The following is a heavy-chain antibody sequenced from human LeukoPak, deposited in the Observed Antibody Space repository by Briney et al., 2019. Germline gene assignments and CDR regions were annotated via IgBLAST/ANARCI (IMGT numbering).Heavy chain of an antibody. CDR1: GYTFTGYY. Sequence: GASVKVSCKASGYTFTGYYTHWVRQAPGQGLEWMGRINPNSGGTNYAQKFQGRVTMTRDTSISTAYMELSRLRSDDTAVYYCAMIAAAGHDYWGQGTLVTVSS. D-gene: IGHD6-13*01. CDR2: INPNSGGT. J-gene: IGHJ4*02. CDR3: AMIAAAGHDY. V-gene: IGHV1-2*06.